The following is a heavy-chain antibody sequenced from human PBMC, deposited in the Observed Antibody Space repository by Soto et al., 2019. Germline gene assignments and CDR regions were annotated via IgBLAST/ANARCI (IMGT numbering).Heavy chain of an antibody. CDR3: ARGVDSWSGYLF. V-gene: IGHV4-59*12. J-gene: IGHJ4*02. CDR1: VGSMSIYY. D-gene: IGHD3-3*01. Sequence: SETLCITWTVSVGSMSIYYWSWIRQPPGKGLEWIGYIYYSGSTNYNPSLKSRVTISVDTSKNQFSLKLTSMTAADRGVYYCARGVDSWSGYLFWGQGTPVTVSS. CDR2: IYYSGST.